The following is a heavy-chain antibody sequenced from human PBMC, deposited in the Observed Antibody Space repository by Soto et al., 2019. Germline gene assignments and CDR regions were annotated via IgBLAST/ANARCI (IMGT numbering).Heavy chain of an antibody. CDR1: GGSISSYY. CDR2: IYYSGST. V-gene: IGHV4-59*01. J-gene: IGHJ4*02. D-gene: IGHD3-9*01. CDR3: ARRHYDILTGYYYFDY. Sequence: SETLSLTCSVSGGSISSYYWSWIRQPPGKGLEWIGYIYYSGSTNYNPSLKSRVTISVDTSKNQFSLKLSSVTAADTAFFYCARRHYDILTGYYYFDYWGQGTLVTVSS.